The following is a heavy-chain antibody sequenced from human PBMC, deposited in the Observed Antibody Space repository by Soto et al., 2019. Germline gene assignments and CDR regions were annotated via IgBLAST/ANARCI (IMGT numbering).Heavy chain of an antibody. CDR3: ARGRDGYNLFDY. CDR1: GGSISSNY. D-gene: IGHD5-12*01. CDR2: IYYSGST. Sequence: SETLSPTCTVSGGSISSNYWGWIRQPPGKGREWIGYIYYSGSTNYHPSLKSRVTISVDTSKNQFSLKLSSVTAADTAVYYCARGRDGYNLFDYWGQGTLVTVSS. J-gene: IGHJ4*02. V-gene: IGHV4-59*01.